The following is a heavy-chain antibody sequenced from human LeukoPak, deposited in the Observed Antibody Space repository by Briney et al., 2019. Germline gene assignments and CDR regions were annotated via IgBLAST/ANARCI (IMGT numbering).Heavy chain of an antibody. V-gene: IGHV3-21*01. Sequence: PGGSLRLSCAASGFTFSSYGMSWVRQAPGKGLEWVSSISSSSSYIYYADSVKGRFTISRDNAKNSLYLQMNSLRAEDTAVYYCARDYPIVGAAWGQGTLVTVSS. J-gene: IGHJ5*02. CDR1: GFTFSSYG. D-gene: IGHD1-26*01. CDR2: ISSSSSYI. CDR3: ARDYPIVGAA.